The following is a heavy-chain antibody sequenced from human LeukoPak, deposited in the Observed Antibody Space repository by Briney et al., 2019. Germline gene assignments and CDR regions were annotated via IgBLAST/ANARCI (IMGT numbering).Heavy chain of an antibody. CDR3: ARDPLSLTGGPISGYYYSVGYYYMDV. D-gene: IGHD3-22*01. V-gene: IGHV1-8*01. CDR2: MNPNSGNT. J-gene: IGHJ6*03. CDR1: GYTFTSYD. Sequence: ASVKVSCKASGYTFTSYDINWVRQAPGQGLEWMGWMNPNSGNTGYAQKFQGRVTMTRNTSISTAYMELSSLRSEDTAVYYCARDPLSLTGGPISGYYYSVGYYYMDVWGKGTTVTVSS.